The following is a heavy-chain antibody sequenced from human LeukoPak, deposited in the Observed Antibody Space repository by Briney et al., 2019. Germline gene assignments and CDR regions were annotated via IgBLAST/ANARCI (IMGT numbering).Heavy chain of an antibody. D-gene: IGHD3-10*01. V-gene: IGHV1-2*02. CDR1: GYSFTGYF. J-gene: IGHJ6*02. CDR2: INPNSGDT. CDR3: ARVPSMIRGVVNYGMDV. Sequence: ASVRVSCKTSGYSFTGYFMHWVRQAPGQGLEWMGWINPNSGDTKYAQRFQGRVTMTRDTSINTAYMELRRLTSDDTAVYYCARVPSMIRGVVNYGMDVWGQGTTVTVSS.